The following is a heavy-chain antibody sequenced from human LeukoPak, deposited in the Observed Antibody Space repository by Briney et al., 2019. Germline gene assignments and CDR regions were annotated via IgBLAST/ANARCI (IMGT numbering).Heavy chain of an antibody. D-gene: IGHD3-10*01. J-gene: IGHJ5*02. CDR1: GYTFTGYY. Sequence: ASVKVSCKASGYTFTGYYMHWVRQAPGQGLEWMGWINPNSGGTNYAQKFQGRVTMTRDMSISTAYMELSRLRSDDTAVYYCARTYITMVRGAPYNWFDPWGQGTLVTVTS. CDR3: ARTYITMVRGAPYNWFDP. V-gene: IGHV1-2*02. CDR2: INPNSGGT.